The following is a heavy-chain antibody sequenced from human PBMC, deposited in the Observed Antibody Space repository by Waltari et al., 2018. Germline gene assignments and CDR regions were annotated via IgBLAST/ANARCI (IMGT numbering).Heavy chain of an antibody. CDR2: INVEGGYI. CDR3: ARKACSGYPYGPFYYDN. V-gene: IGHV3-74*01. Sequence: EVHLAESGGGVVQPGGSRRLLCAGSGYRLGDHWWHWVRHAPGQGLEWVSRINVEGGYISYGDSVKGRFTISRDNAKNTVFLQLNSLRAEDTAVYYCARKACSGYPYGPFYYDNWGQGTLVTVSS. CDR1: GYRLGDHW. D-gene: IGHD5-18*01. J-gene: IGHJ4*02.